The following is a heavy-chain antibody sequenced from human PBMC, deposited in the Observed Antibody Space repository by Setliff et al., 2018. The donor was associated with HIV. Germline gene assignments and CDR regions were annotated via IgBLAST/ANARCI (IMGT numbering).Heavy chain of an antibody. V-gene: IGHV4-59*08. D-gene: IGHD2-2*01. J-gene: IGHJ6*03. CDR1: GGSISSYY. CDR2: IYYSGST. Sequence: PSETLSLTCTVSGGSISSYYWSWVRQPPGKGLEWIGYIYYSGSTNYNHSLKSRVTISVDTSKNQFSLKLSSVTAADTAVYYCTRSSRYCTSTSCPYYSYYYMDVWGKGTTVTVSS. CDR3: TRSSRYCTSTSCPYYSYYYMDV.